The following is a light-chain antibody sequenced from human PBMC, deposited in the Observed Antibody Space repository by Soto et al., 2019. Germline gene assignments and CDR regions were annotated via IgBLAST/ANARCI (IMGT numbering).Light chain of an antibody. CDR3: QQYSNWPPAIT. CDR1: QSVSSSY. J-gene: IGKJ5*01. CDR2: GSS. Sequence: EIVLTQSPGTLSLSQGERATLSCRASQSVSSSYLAWYQQKPGQAPRLLIYGSSTRATGVPDRFSGSGSGTEFTLIISSLQSEDVALYYCQQYSNWPPAITFGQGTRLEIK. V-gene: IGKV3-15*01.